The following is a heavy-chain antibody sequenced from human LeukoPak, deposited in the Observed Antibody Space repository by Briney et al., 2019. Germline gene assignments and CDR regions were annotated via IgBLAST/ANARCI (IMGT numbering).Heavy chain of an antibody. Sequence: PGGSLRLSCAASGFTFNTYAMGWVRQAPGKGLEWVSAISGSGGSTYYADSVKGRFTISRDNSKNTLYLQMNSLRAEDTAVYYCAKDRHIVGATTCFDYWGQGTLVTVSS. D-gene: IGHD1-26*01. CDR1: GFTFNTYA. J-gene: IGHJ4*02. CDR3: AKDRHIVGATTCFDY. V-gene: IGHV3-23*01. CDR2: ISGSGGST.